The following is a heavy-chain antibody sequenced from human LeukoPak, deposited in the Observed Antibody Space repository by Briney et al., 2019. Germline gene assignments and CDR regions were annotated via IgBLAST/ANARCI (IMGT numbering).Heavy chain of an antibody. Sequence: SETLSLTCAVYGGSFSGYYWSWIRQPPGEGLEWIGEINHSGSTNYNPSLKSRVTISVDTSKNQFSLKLSSVTAADTAVYYCARGRIAVAGTRTFDYWGQGTLVTVSS. CDR3: ARGRIAVAGTRTFDY. CDR2: INHSGST. V-gene: IGHV4-34*01. D-gene: IGHD6-19*01. CDR1: GGSFSGYY. J-gene: IGHJ4*02.